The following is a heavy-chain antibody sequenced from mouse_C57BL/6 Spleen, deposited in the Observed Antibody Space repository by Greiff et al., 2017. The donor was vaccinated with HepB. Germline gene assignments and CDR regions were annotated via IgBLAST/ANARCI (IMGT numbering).Heavy chain of an antibody. CDR1: GYTFTGYW. J-gene: IGHJ3*01. Sequence: QVQLQQSGAELMKPGASVKLSCKATGYTFTGYWIEWVKQRPGHGLEWIGEILPGSGSTNYTEKFKGKATFTADTSANTAYMQLSSLTTEDSAIYYCARGGIAFAYWGQGTLVTVSA. CDR2: ILPGSGST. CDR3: ARGGIAFAY. V-gene: IGHV1-9*01.